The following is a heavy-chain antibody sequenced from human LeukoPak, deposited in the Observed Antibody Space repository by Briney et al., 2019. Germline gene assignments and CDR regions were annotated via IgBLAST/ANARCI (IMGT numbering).Heavy chain of an antibody. J-gene: IGHJ6*03. V-gene: IGHV1-8*01. Sequence: GASVKVSCKASGYTFTSYDINWVRQATGQGLEWMGWMNPNSGNTGHAQKFQGRVTMTRNTSISTAYMELSSLRSEDTAVYYCARVSDYDILTGYYTNYMDVWGKGTTVTVSS. D-gene: IGHD3-9*01. CDR2: MNPNSGNT. CDR3: ARVSDYDILTGYYTNYMDV. CDR1: GYTFTSYD.